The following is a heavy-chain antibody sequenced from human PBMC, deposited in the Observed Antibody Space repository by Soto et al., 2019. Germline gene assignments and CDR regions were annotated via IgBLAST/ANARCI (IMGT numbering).Heavy chain of an antibody. V-gene: IGHV3-23*01. CDR1: GFTFSSYA. J-gene: IGHJ6*02. CDR2: ISGSGGST. Sequence: GSLRLSCAASGFTFSSYAMSWVRQAPGKGLEWVSAISGSGGSTYYADSVKGRFTISRDNSKNTLYLQMNSLRAEDTAVYYCAKIIAAAGSYYYYGMDVWGQGTTVTVSS. CDR3: AKIIAAAGSYYYYGMDV. D-gene: IGHD6-13*01.